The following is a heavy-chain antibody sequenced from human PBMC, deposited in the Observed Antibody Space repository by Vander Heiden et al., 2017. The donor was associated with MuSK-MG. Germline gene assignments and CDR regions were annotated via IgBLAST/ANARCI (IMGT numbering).Heavy chain of an antibody. J-gene: IGHJ4*02. CDR3: ARDGDTSGLDQ. V-gene: IGHV3-7*01. CDR2: IKQDGSEQ. Sequence: EVQLVESGGGLVQPGGSLRLSCAVSGFTFRDYWMTWVRQTPAKGLEWVGNIKQDGSEQYDLDSVKGRFTVSRDNAKNSLYLQMNRMRGEDTAVYYFARDGDTSGLDQWGQGTMVTVYS. D-gene: IGHD2-21*01. CDR1: GFTFRDYW.